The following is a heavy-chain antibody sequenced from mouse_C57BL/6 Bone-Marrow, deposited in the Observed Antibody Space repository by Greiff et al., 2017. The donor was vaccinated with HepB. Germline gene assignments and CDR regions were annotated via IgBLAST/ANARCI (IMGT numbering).Heavy chain of an antibody. CDR1: GFTFNTYA. J-gene: IGHJ3*01. D-gene: IGHD2-2*01. CDR3: GRDSGYDVPFAY. V-gene: IGHV10-3*01. CDR2: IRSKSSNYAT. Sequence: EVQLVESGGGLVQPKGSLKLSCAASGFTFNTYAMHWVRQAPGKGLEWVARIRSKSSNYATYYADSVKDRFTISRDDSQSMLYLQMNNLKTEDTAMYYCGRDSGYDVPFAYWGQGTLVTVSA.